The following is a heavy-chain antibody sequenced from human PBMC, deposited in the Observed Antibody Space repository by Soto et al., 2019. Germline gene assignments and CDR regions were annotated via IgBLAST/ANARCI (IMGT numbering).Heavy chain of an antibody. CDR3: ARPRNYDILTAPPYNWFDP. V-gene: IGHV1-69*06. CDR1: GGTFSSYA. D-gene: IGHD3-9*01. Sequence: SVKVSCKASGGTFSSYAISWVRQAPGQGLEWMGGIIPIFGTANYAQKFQGRVTITADKSTSTAYMELSSLRSEDTAVYYCARPRNYDILTAPPYNWFDPWGQGTLLTVSS. CDR2: IIPIFGTA. J-gene: IGHJ5*02.